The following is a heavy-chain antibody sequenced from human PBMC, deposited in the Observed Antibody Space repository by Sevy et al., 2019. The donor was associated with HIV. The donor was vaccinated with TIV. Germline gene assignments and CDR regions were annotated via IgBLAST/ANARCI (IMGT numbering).Heavy chain of an antibody. D-gene: IGHD1-1*01. J-gene: IGHJ6*02. CDR3: RGPKGNADPGVYYYYYGMDV. CDR2: ISGSGGST. Sequence: GGSLRLSCAASGFTFSSYAMSWVRQAPGKGLEWVSAISGSGGSTYYADSVKGRFTISRDNSKNTLYLQMNSLRAEDTAVFYWRGPKGNADPGVYYYYYGMDVWGQGTTVTVSS. V-gene: IGHV3-23*01. CDR1: GFTFSSYA.